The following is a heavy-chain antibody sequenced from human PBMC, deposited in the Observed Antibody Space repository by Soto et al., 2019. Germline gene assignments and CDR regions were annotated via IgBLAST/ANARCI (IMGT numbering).Heavy chain of an antibody. CDR1: GGTFSSYA. V-gene: IGHV1-69*13. Sequence: SVKVSCKASGGTFSSYAISWVRQAPGQGLEWMGGIIPIFGTANYAQKFQGRVTITADESTSTAYMELSSLRSEDTAVYYCAREEPRITMIVVVPGAFDLWGQGTMVTVSS. J-gene: IGHJ3*01. CDR3: AREEPRITMIVVVPGAFDL. CDR2: IIPIFGTA. D-gene: IGHD3-22*01.